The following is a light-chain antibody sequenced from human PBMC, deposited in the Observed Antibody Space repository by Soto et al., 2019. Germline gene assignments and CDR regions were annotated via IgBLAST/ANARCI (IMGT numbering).Light chain of an antibody. J-gene: IGKJ1*01. CDR1: QSVSSN. Sequence: EIVMTHSPATLSVSPGERATLSCRASQSVSSNLAWYQQKPGQAPRLLMYGASTGATGIPDRFSGSGSGTEFTLTISSLQSEDFAVYYCQQHNNWPPWTFGQGTKVEIK. CDR3: QQHNNWPPWT. CDR2: GAS. V-gene: IGKV3-15*01.